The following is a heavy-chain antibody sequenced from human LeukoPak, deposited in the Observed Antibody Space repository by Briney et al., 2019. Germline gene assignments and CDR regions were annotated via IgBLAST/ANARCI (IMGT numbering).Heavy chain of an antibody. J-gene: IGHJ4*02. D-gene: IGHD3-22*01. CDR2: IKQDGSEK. CDR1: GFTFSSYW. V-gene: IGHV3-7*05. CDR3: ARDAPTYYDSSGYSY. Sequence: GGSLRLSCAASGFTFSSYWMSWVRQAPGKGLEWVANIKQDGSEKYYVDSVKGRFTISRDNAKNSLYLQMNSLRAEDTAVYYCARDAPTYYDSSGYSYWGQGTLVTVSS.